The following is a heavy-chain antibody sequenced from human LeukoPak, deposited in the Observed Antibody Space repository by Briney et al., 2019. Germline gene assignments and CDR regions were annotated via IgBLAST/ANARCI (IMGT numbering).Heavy chain of an antibody. D-gene: IGHD1-26*01. Sequence: PSETLSLTCTVSGVSISSYYWSWIRQPAGKGLEWIGRIYTSGSTNYNPSLKSRVTMSVGTSKDQFSLKLSSVTAADTAIYYCARVWSYYWYFDLWGRGTLVTVSS. CDR1: GVSISSYY. V-gene: IGHV4-4*07. J-gene: IGHJ2*01. CDR3: ARVWSYYWYFDL. CDR2: IYTSGST.